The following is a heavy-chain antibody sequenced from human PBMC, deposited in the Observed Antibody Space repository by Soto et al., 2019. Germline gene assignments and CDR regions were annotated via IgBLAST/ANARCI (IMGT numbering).Heavy chain of an antibody. V-gene: IGHV3-53*02. CDR3: ARSSRGGNAGYFDL. Sequence: EVQLVETGGSLIQPGGSLRLSCAASGFTVSSNYMSWVRQAPGKGLEWVSVIYSGGSTHYADSVKGRFTISRDNSKNTLYLQMNSLRAEDTAVYYCARSSRGGNAGYFDLWGRGTLVTVSS. D-gene: IGHD2-15*01. CDR2: IYSGGST. J-gene: IGHJ2*01. CDR1: GFTVSSNY.